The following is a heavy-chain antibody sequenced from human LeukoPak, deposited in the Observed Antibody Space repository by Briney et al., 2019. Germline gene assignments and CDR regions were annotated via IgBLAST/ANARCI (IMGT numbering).Heavy chain of an antibody. Sequence: SQTLSLTCTVSGGSISSGDYYWSWIRQPPGKGLEWIGYIYYSGSTYYNPSLKSRVTISVDTSKNQFSLKLSSVTAADTAVYYCARAPELLWFGERECDAFDIWGQGTMVTVSS. V-gene: IGHV4-30-4*01. CDR1: GGSISSGDYY. D-gene: IGHD3-10*01. J-gene: IGHJ3*02. CDR2: IYYSGST. CDR3: ARAPELLWFGERECDAFDI.